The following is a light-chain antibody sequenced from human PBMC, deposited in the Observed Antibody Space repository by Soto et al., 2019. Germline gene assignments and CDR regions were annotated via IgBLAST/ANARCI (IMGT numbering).Light chain of an antibody. CDR1: SSDVGGYNY. J-gene: IGLJ1*01. CDR2: DVS. V-gene: IGLV2-14*01. CDR3: SSYTSYTTLEGV. Sequence: QSVLTQPASVSGSPGQSITISCTGTSSDVGGYNYVSWYQQHPGKAPKLMIYDVSNRPSGVSNRFSGSKSGNTASLTISGLQAEDEADYYCSSYTSYTTLEGVFGT.